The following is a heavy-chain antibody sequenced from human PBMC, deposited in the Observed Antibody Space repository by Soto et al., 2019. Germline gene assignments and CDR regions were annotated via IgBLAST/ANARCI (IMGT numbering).Heavy chain of an antibody. D-gene: IGHD3-16*01. V-gene: IGHV3-64D*08. CDR1: GFTFSRYA. J-gene: IGHJ5*01. CDR3: VKIGDIRAWYDS. Sequence: EVQLVESGGGLVRPGGSLRLSCSASGFTFSRYAMHWVRQAPGKGLEFVSAISSIGAGIQYADSVKGRFTISRDNSKNTLNLQMTSLRPEDTAVYYCVKIGDIRAWYDSWGQGSLVTVSS. CDR2: ISSIGAGI.